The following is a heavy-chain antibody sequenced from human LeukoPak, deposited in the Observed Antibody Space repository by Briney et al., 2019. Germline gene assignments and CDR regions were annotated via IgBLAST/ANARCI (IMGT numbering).Heavy chain of an antibody. CDR1: GGSISSYY. J-gene: IGHJ4*02. Sequence: PSETLSLTCTVSGGSISSYYWSWIRQPPGKGLEWIGYIYYSGSTNYNPSLKSRVTISVDTSKNQFSLKLSSVTAADTAVYYCARAWVSGSYDYWGQGTLVTVSS. CDR3: ARAWVSGSYDY. V-gene: IGHV4-59*01. CDR2: IYYSGST. D-gene: IGHD1-26*01.